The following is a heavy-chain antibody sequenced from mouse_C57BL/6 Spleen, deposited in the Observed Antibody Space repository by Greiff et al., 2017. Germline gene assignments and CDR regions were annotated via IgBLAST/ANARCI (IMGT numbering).Heavy chain of an antibody. J-gene: IGHJ4*01. CDR1: GFTFTDYY. CDR2: IRNKANGYTT. CDR3: ARYMGGKGAMDY. V-gene: IGHV7-3*01. D-gene: IGHD1-3*01. Sequence: EVMLVESGGGLVQPGGSLSLSCAASGFTFTDYYMSWVRQPPGKALEWLGFIRNKANGYTTEYSASVKGRFTISRDNSQSILYLQMNALRAEDSATYYCARYMGGKGAMDYWGQGTSVTVSS.